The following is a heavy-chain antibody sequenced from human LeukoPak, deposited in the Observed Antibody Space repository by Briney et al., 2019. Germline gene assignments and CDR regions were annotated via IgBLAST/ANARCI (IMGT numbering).Heavy chain of an antibody. Sequence: GGSLRLSCAASGFTFSSYAMHWVRQAPGKGLEWVAVISYDGSNKYYADSVKGRFTISRDTSKNSLYLQMNSLRAEDTAVFYCARIRGGPIDYWGQGTLVTVSS. J-gene: IGHJ4*02. CDR3: ARIRGGPIDY. CDR1: GFTFSSYA. CDR2: ISYDGSNK. D-gene: IGHD3-16*01. V-gene: IGHV3-30-3*01.